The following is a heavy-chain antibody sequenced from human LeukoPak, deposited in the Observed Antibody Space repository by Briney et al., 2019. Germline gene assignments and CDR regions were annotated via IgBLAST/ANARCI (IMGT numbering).Heavy chain of an antibody. Sequence: GGSLRLSCAASGFTFSNFNMNWVRQAPGKGLEWISYISGTSATIYYADSVKGRFTISRDNAKNSLYLQMNSLRVEDTAVYYCARDSSAGSSGFWGQGTLVTVSS. D-gene: IGHD6-25*01. V-gene: IGHV3-48*01. J-gene: IGHJ4*02. CDR2: ISGTSATI. CDR1: GFTFSNFN. CDR3: ARDSSAGSSGF.